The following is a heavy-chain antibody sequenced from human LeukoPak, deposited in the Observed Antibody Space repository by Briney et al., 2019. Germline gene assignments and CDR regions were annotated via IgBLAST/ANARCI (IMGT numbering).Heavy chain of an antibody. V-gene: IGHV3-7*01. J-gene: IGHJ3*02. CDR1: GFTFSNNW. CDR3: ARERTGDAFDI. D-gene: IGHD3/OR15-3a*01. Sequence: GGSLRLSCAASGFTFSNNWMSWVRQAPGKGLEWVANIKQDGSEKYYADSVKGRFTISRDTAKNSLYLQMNSLRAEDTAVYYCARERTGDAFDIWGQGTIVTVSS. CDR2: IKQDGSEK.